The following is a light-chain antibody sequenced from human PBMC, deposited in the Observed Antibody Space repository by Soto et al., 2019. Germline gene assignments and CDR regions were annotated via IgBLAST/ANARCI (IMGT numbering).Light chain of an antibody. V-gene: IGKV1-9*01. CDR1: QGINIY. Sequence: DIQLTQSPSFLSASVGDRVTITCRASQGINIYLAWYQQKVGRAPKLLIYAASALQSGVPSRFSGSGSGTEFTLTIISLQPEDFATYYCQHLNGYPITFGQGTRLDMK. J-gene: IGKJ5*01. CDR3: QHLNGYPIT. CDR2: AAS.